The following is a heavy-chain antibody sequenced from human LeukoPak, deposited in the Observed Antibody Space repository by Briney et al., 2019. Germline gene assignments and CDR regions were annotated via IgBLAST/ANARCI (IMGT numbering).Heavy chain of an antibody. CDR2: INHSGST. CDR1: GGSFSGYY. D-gene: IGHD2-2*01. V-gene: IGHV4-34*01. Sequence: SETLSLTCAVYGGSFSGYYWSWIRQPPGKGLEWIGEINHSGSTNYNPSLKSRVTISVDTSKNQFSLKLSSVTAADTAVYYCARGDCSSTSCGVDYWGQGTLVTVSS. CDR3: ARGDCSSTSCGVDY. J-gene: IGHJ4*02.